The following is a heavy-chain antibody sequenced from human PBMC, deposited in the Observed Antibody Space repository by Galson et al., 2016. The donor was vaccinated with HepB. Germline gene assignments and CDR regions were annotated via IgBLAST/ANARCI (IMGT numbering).Heavy chain of an antibody. V-gene: IGHV1-8*02. CDR3: ARGVGCYGDRCTYTGMDV. CDR1: GYSFTNYQ. D-gene: IGHD2-21*02. CDR2: MNPNSGNT. Sequence: SVKVSCKGSGYSFTNYQINWVRQATGQGPEWLGWMNPNSGNTLYAQKFWGRVTMTSDTSISTAYMELSSLTSEDTAIYYFARGVGCYGDRCTYTGMDVWGQGTTVTVSS. J-gene: IGHJ6*02.